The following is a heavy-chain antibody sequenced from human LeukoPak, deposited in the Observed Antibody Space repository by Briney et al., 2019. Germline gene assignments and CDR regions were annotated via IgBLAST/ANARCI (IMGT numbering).Heavy chain of an antibody. J-gene: IGHJ4*02. CDR2: INPNSGGT. CDR3: ARGLHQYYDFWSTGFRY. V-gene: IGHV1-2*02. D-gene: IGHD3-3*01. CDR1: GYTFTGYY. Sequence: ASVKVSCKTSGYTFTGYYMHWVRQAPGQGLEWMGWINPNSGGTNYAQKFQGRVTMTRDTSISTAYMELSRLRSDDTAVYYCARGLHQYYDFWSTGFRYWGQGTLVTVSS.